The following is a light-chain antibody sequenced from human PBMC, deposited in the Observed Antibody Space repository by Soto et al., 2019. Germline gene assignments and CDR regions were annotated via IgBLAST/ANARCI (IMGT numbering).Light chain of an antibody. CDR3: MQALLTPGT. CDR1: QSLLHSNGYNY. J-gene: IGKJ3*01. CDR2: LGS. V-gene: IGKV2-28*01. Sequence: DIVMTQSPLSLPVTPGEPASISCRSSQSLLHSNGYNYLDWYLQKPGQSPQLLIYLGSNRASGVPGRLSGSGSGTDFTLKISRVEAEDFGVYYCMQALLTPGTFGPGTKVHIK.